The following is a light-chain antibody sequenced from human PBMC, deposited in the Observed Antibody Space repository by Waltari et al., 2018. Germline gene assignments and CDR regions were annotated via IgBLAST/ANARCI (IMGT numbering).Light chain of an antibody. V-gene: IGKV3-11*01. CDR1: QSASNF. CDR3: QQRNNWPIT. Sequence: EIVLTQSPGTLSLSPGERATLSCRASQSASNFLAWYQQKPGQAPRLLIYDTSNRATGFPARFSGSGSGTDFTLTINSLEPDDFAVYFCQQRNNWPITFGQGTRLEIK. CDR2: DTS. J-gene: IGKJ5*01.